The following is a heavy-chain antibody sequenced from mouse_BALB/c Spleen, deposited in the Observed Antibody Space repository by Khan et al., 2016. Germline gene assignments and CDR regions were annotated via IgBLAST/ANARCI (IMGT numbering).Heavy chain of an antibody. D-gene: IGHD1-2*01. J-gene: IGHJ1*01. V-gene: IGHV3-2*02. CDR2: IRYSGST. Sequence: QLQESGPGLVKPSQSLSLTCTVTGYSITSDYAWNWIRQFPGNKLEWMGYIRYSGSTTYNPSLKSRISITRDTSKNQFFLQLYSGTTEDTATYYCTRSPTATRYFDVWGAGTTVTVSS. CDR3: TRSPTATRYFDV. CDR1: GYSITSDYA.